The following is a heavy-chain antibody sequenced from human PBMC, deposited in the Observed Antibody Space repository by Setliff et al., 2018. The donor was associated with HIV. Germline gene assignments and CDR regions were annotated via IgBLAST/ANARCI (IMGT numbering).Heavy chain of an antibody. CDR2: IYSGGST. V-gene: IGHV3-53*01. D-gene: IGHD3-22*01. CDR3: ARKVSITMIVVVITGIDY. J-gene: IGHJ4*02. Sequence: GESLKISCAASGFTVSSNYMSWVRQAPGKGLEWVSVIYSGGSTYYADSVKGRFTISRDNSKNTLYLQMNSLRAEDTAVYYCARKVSITMIVVVITGIDYWGQGTLVTVS. CDR1: GFTVSSNY.